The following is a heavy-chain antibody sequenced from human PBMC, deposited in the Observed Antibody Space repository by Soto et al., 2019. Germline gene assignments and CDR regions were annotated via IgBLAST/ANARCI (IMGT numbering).Heavy chain of an antibody. CDR3: AKDPRKPNNYYGMDV. D-gene: IGHD7-27*01. CDR1: GGSFSDYY. Sequence: SETLSLTCAVYGGSFSDYYWSWIRQPPGKGLEWIGEINLSGSSNYNPSLKSRVTISVDTSKNQFSLKLSSVTAADTAVYYCAKDPRKPNNYYGMDVWGQGTTVTVSS. J-gene: IGHJ6*02. CDR2: INLSGSS. V-gene: IGHV4-34*01.